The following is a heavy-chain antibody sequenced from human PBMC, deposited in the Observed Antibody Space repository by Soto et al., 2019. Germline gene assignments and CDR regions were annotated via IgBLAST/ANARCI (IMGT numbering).Heavy chain of an antibody. Sequence: SETLSLTCAVYGGSFSGYHWTWIRQPPGRGLDWIGEITHRGSPNYNPSLKSRVTISIDTSKNQFSLNLRSVTAADTAVYYCARIPGSDYSDPHDFWGQGNLVTVSS. D-gene: IGHD4-17*01. CDR2: ITHRGSP. V-gene: IGHV4-34*01. J-gene: IGHJ4*02. CDR3: ARIPGSDYSDPHDF. CDR1: GGSFSGYH.